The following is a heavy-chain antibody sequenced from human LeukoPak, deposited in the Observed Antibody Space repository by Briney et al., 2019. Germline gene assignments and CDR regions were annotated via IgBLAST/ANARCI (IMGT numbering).Heavy chain of an antibody. CDR1: GGSFSGYY. V-gene: IGHV4-34*01. CDR3: AKPHYYYYYMDV. CDR2: IYYSGST. J-gene: IGHJ6*03. Sequence: SETLSLTCAVYGGSFSGYYWGWIRQPPGKGLEWIGSIYYSGSTYYNPSLKSRVTISVDTSKNQFSLKLSSVTAADTAVYYCAKPHYYYYYMDVWGKGTTVTISS.